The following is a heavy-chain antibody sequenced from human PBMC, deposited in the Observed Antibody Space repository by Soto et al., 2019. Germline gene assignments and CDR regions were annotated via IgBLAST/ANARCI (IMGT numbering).Heavy chain of an antibody. Sequence: PGGSLRLSCTVSGFAFNNYGINWVRQAPGKGLEWVSSISKSDYTYYSDSVKGRFAISRDNAKSSVSLQMNTLRVEDTAVYYCASVEDYYGMDVWGQGTTVTVSS. V-gene: IGHV3-21*01. CDR1: GFAFNNYG. J-gene: IGHJ6*02. CDR2: ISKSDYT. CDR3: ASVEDYYGMDV.